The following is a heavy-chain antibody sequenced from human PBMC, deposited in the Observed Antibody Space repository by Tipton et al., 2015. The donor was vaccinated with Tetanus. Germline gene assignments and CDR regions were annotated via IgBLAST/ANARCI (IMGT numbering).Heavy chain of an antibody. D-gene: IGHD1-14*01. Sequence: SLRLYCAVSGFDVGTTYMTWVRKAPGRGLEWVSSLSHDGGNIYYADFARGRFTISRDNSKNTLFLQMDDLRAEDTAIYYCEAQRTSEDFWGQGTLVTVSS. J-gene: IGHJ4*02. CDR1: GFDVGTTY. V-gene: IGHV3-23*01. CDR3: EAQRTSEDF. CDR2: LSHDGGNI.